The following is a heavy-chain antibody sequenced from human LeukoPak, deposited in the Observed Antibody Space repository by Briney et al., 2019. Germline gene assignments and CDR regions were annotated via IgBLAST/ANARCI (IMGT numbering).Heavy chain of an antibody. V-gene: IGHV3-7*01. CDR2: IKRDGSEK. J-gene: IGHJ4*02. CDR3: ARDPSLYSSSWYGAGKFDY. CDR1: GFTFSSYW. D-gene: IGHD6-13*01. Sequence: PGGSLRLSCEGSGFTFSSYWMSWVRQAPGKGLEWVANIKRDGSEKYYVDSVKGRFTISRDNAKNSLYLQMNSLRAEDTAVYYCARDPSLYSSSWYGAGKFDYWGQGTLVTVSS.